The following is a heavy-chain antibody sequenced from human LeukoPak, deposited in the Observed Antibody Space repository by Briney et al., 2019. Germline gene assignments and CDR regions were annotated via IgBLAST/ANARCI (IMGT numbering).Heavy chain of an antibody. D-gene: IGHD3-22*01. V-gene: IGHV4-4*07. CDR2: IYSNGNT. CDR1: GGSISGYY. J-gene: IGHJ3*02. Sequence: PSETLSLTCTVSGGSISGYYWTWIRQPAGKGLEWIGRIYSNGNTNYNPSLKSRLTISVDRSKNQFSLKLSSVTAADTAVYYCARRNDYYDSSGLLGAFDIWGQGTMVTVSS. CDR3: ARRNDYYDSSGLLGAFDI.